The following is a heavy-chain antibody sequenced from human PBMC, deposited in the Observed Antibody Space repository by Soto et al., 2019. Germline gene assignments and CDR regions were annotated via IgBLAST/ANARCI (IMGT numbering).Heavy chain of an antibody. CDR2: INAGNGNT. CDR3: ARGLENIVVVLDVFGYYGMDV. V-gene: IGHV1-3*01. CDR1: GYSFTSYA. Sequence: ASVKVSCKASGYSFTSYAIYWVRQAPGQRLEWMGWINAGNGNTKYSQKLQGRVTFTGDTSASTAHMELSSLRSEDTAVYFCARGLENIVVVLDVFGYYGMDVGGQGTTVTVSS. J-gene: IGHJ6*02. D-gene: IGHD2-2*01.